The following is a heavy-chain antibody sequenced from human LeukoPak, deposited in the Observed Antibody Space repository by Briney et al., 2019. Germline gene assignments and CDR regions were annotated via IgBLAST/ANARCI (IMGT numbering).Heavy chain of an antibody. D-gene: IGHD3-22*01. V-gene: IGHV3-21*01. J-gene: IGHJ4*02. CDR2: ISSSSSYI. CDR3: ARGYYDSSGYGN. CDR1: GFTFSSYR. Sequence: GGSLRLSCAASGFTFSSYRMTWVRQAPGKGLEWVSSISSSSSYIYYADSVKGRFTISRDNAKNSLYLQMNSLRAEDTAVYYCARGYYDSSGYGNWGQGTLVTVSS.